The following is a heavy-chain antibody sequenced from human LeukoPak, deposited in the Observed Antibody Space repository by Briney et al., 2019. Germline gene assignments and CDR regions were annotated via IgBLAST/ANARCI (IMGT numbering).Heavy chain of an antibody. CDR3: ARGAYSSGWPSWAFDI. Sequence: SETLSLTCSVSGGSIRSNTYFWGWIRQPPGKGLEWIGSIYYSGSTYYNSSLKSRVTISVDTSRTQFSLKLSSVTAADTAVYYCARGAYSSGWPSWAFDIWGQGTMVTVSS. D-gene: IGHD6-19*01. CDR2: IYYSGST. V-gene: IGHV4-39*07. CDR1: GGSIRSNTYF. J-gene: IGHJ3*02.